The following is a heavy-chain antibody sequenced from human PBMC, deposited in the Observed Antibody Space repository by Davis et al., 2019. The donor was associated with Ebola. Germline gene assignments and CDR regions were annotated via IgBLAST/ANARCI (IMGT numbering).Heavy chain of an antibody. V-gene: IGHV3-64*01. CDR1: GFTFSSYA. CDR2: ISSNGGST. CDR3: ARDYGDSYFDY. J-gene: IGHJ4*02. D-gene: IGHD4-17*01. Sequence: GESLKISCAASGFTFSSYAMHWVRQAPGKGLEYVSAISSNGGSTYYANSVKGRFTISRDNSKNTLYLQMGSLRAEDTAVYYCARDYGDSYFDYWGQGTLVTVSS.